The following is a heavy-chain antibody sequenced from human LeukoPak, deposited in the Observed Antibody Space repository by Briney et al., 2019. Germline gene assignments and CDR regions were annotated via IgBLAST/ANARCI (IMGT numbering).Heavy chain of an antibody. J-gene: IGHJ4*02. CDR3: AAGTGYLIEK. D-gene: IGHD2-15*01. V-gene: IGHV3-7*02. Sequence: GGSLRLSCAASGFSFGSNWMNWVRQSPGKGPEWVANIRQDGTEKNYMHSVKGRFIISRDNAKNSLYLQMNSLRAEDTAVYYCAAGTGYLIEKWGQGTLVTVSS. CDR1: GFSFGSNW. CDR2: IRQDGTEK.